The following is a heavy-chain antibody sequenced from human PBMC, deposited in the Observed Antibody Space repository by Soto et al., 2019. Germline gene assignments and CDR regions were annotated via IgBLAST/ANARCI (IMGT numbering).Heavy chain of an antibody. CDR1: GYTFTGYY. D-gene: IGHD2-2*01. CDR2: INPNSGGT. V-gene: IGHV1-2*02. J-gene: IGHJ4*02. Sequence: ASVKVSCKASGYTFTGYYMHWVRQAPGQGLEWMGWINPNSGGTNYAQKFQGRVTMTRDTSISTAYMELSRLRSDDTAVYYCARVKPVVPAAIAYWGQGTLVTVSS. CDR3: ARVKPVVPAAIAY.